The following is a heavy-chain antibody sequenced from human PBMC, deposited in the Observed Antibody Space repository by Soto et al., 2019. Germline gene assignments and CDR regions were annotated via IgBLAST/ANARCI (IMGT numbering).Heavy chain of an antibody. D-gene: IGHD3-10*01. V-gene: IGHV4-30-4*01. J-gene: IGHJ4*02. CDR1: GGSISSGDNY. CDR2: IYYSGST. Sequence: ASETLSLTCTVSGGSISSGDNYWSWLRQPPGKGLEWIGNIYYSGSTYYNPSLKSRVTISVDTSKNQFSLKLSSVTAADTAVYYCARERDYYGSGTYYNPPGYWGQGTLVTVSS. CDR3: ARERDYYGSGTYYNPPGY.